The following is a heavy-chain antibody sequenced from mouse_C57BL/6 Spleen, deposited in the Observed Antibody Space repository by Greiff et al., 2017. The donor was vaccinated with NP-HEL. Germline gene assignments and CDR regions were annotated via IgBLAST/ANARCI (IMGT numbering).Heavy chain of an antibody. CDR3: ARGGIYDGYYVDY. D-gene: IGHD2-3*01. V-gene: IGHV5-16*01. J-gene: IGHJ2*01. CDR1: GFTFSDYY. CDR2: INYDGSST. Sequence: EVMLVESEGGLVQPGSSMKLSCTASGFTFSDYYMAWVRQVPEKGLEWVANINYDGSSTYYLDSLKSRFIISRDNAKNILYLQMSSLKSEDTATYYCARGGIYDGYYVDYWGQGTTLTVSS.